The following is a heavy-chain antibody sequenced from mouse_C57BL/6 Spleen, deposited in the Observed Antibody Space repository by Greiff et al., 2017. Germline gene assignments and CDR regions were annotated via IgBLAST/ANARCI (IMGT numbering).Heavy chain of an antibody. Sequence: VHLVESGAELVRPGASVKLSCKASGYTFTDYYIHWVKQRPGQGLEWIARIYPGSGNTYYTDNFKGKATLTAEKSSSTAYMQLSSLTSEDSAVYVCAREYYFDYWGQGTTLTVSS. V-gene: IGHV1-76*01. CDR1: GYTFTDYY. J-gene: IGHJ2*01. CDR2: IYPGSGNT. CDR3: AREYYFDY.